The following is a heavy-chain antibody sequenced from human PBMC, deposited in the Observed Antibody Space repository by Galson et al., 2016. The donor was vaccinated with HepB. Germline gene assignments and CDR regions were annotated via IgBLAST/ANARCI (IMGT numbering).Heavy chain of an antibody. J-gene: IGHJ6*02. D-gene: IGHD6-19*01. V-gene: IGHV4-34*01. CDR2: INHSGST. CDR3: ARGTRLAGTYNYYYYGMDV. Sequence: ETLSLTCGVYGGSFSGYYWSWIRQPPGKGLEWIGEINHSGSTNYNPSLKSRVTISVDTSKNQFPLKLRSVTAADPAVYCCARGTRLAGTYNYYYYGMDVWGQGTTVTVSS. CDR1: GGSFSGYY.